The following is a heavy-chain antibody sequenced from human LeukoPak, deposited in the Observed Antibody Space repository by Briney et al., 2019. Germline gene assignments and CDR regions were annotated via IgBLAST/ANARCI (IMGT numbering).Heavy chain of an antibody. D-gene: IGHD6-13*01. CDR3: AREGPTTAVGSGAPDI. CDR2: IWHDGTYI. J-gene: IGHJ3*02. CDR1: GFTFSDYT. V-gene: IGHV3-33*01. Sequence: GGSLRLSCPASGFTFSDYTMQWLRQAPGKGLEWVAVIWHDGTYISYGDSGRGRFTISRDNSKNTLYLQMNSLRAEDTAVYYCAREGPTTAVGSGAPDIWGLGTMVTVSS.